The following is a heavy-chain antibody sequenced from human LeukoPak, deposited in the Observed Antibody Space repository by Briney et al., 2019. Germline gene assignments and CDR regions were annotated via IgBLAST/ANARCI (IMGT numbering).Heavy chain of an antibody. CDR3: ARVRDAYNYFDY. D-gene: IGHD1-14*01. V-gene: IGHV3-48*01. CDR1: GFTVSSYS. CDR2: ISSRSSSI. J-gene: IGHJ4*02. Sequence: GSLRLSCAASGFTVSSYSMNWVRQAPGKGLEWVSYISSRSSSIYYADSVKGRFTISRDNAKNSLYLQMNSLRAEDTAVYYCARVRDAYNYFDYWGQGTLVTVSS.